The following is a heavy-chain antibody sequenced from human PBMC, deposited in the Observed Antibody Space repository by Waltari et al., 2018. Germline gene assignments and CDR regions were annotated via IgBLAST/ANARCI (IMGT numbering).Heavy chain of an antibody. CDR3: AKDVGVGAAAGSGYFDY. Sequence: EVQLVESGGGLVQPGRSLRLSCAASGFTFDDYAMHWVRQAPGKGLEWVSGISWNSGSIGYADSVKGRFTISRDNAKNSLYLQMNSLRAEDMALYYCAKDVGVGAAAGSGYFDYWGQGTLVTVSS. CDR2: ISWNSGSI. CDR1: GFTFDDYA. V-gene: IGHV3-9*03. J-gene: IGHJ4*02. D-gene: IGHD6-13*01.